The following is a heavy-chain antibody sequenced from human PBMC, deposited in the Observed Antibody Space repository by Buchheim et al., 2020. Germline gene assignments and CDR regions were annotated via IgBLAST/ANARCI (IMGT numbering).Heavy chain of an antibody. CDR1: GYTFTDYF. V-gene: IGHV1-2*04. CDR2: INPKSGGT. CDR3: ARAHGEEFYDSRGYLDY. D-gene: IGHD3-22*01. Sequence: QVQLVQSGAEVKKPGASVKVSCRASGYTFTDYFIHWVRQAPGQGLEWMGWINPKSGGTNYAQKFQGSVTMTRETSISTVSMELRRLRSDDAAVCYCARAHGEEFYDSRGYLDYWGQGTL. J-gene: IGHJ4*02.